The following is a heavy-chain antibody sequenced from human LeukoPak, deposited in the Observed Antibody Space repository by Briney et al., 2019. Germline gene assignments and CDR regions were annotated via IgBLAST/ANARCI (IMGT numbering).Heavy chain of an antibody. CDR1: GFTFSYYS. V-gene: IGHV3-48*02. J-gene: IGHJ4*02. CDR2: INSASRDT. Sequence: GGSLRLSCAASGFTFSYYSMNWVRQAPGKGLEWISYINSASRDTYYAGSVLGRFTISRDNARNSLYLQMNSLRDEDTAVYYCARDRARAARLGGLDYWGQGTLVTVSS. CDR3: ARDRARAARLGGLDY. D-gene: IGHD6-6*01.